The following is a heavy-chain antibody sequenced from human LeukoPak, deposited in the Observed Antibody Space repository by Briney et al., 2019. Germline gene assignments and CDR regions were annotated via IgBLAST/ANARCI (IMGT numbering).Heavy chain of an antibody. J-gene: IGHJ6*02. Sequence: ASVKVSCKASGGTFSSYAISWVRQAPGQGLEWMGRINPILGIANYAQKFQGRVTMTRDTSISTAYMELSRLRSDDTAVYYCARGPYYYYYGMDVWGQGTTVTVSS. CDR2: INPILGIA. CDR1: GGTFSSYA. CDR3: ARGPYYYYYGMDV. V-gene: IGHV1-69*04.